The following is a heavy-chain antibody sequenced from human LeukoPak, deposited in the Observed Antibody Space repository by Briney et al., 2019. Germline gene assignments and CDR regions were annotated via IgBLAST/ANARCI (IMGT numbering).Heavy chain of an antibody. J-gene: IGHJ4*02. CDR2: IYYSGST. Sequence: SETLSLTCTVSGGSISSSSYYWGWIRQPPGKGLEWIGSIYYSGSTYYNPSLKSRVTISVDTSKNQFSLKLSSVTAADTAVYYCARETGATVFDLWGQGAPVTVSS. CDR3: ARETGATVFDL. CDR1: GGSISSSSYY. D-gene: IGHD1-26*01. V-gene: IGHV4-39*07.